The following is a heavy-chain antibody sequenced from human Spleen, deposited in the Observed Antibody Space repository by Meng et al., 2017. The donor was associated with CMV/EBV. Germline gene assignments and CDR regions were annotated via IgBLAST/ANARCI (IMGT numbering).Heavy chain of an antibody. Sequence: GESLKFSCAAAGFTFSGHGMNWVRQAPGKGLEWVAFIRYDESDEYDADSVKGRFTISRDNSRNTLYLQMNSLRAEDTAIYYCAKDFIVWVPRGMDVWGQGTTVTVSS. CDR1: GFTFSGHG. D-gene: IGHD2-15*01. V-gene: IGHV3-30*02. CDR2: IRYDESDE. CDR3: AKDFIVWVPRGMDV. J-gene: IGHJ6*02.